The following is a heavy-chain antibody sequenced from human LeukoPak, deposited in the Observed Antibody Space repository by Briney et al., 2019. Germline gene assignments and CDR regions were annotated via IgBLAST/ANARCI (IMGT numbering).Heavy chain of an antibody. CDR2: IIPIFGTA. V-gene: IGHV1-69*01. Sequence: SVKVSCKASGGTFSSYAISWVRQAPGQGLEWMGGIIPIFGTANYAQKFQGRVAITADESTSTAYMELSSLRSEDTAVYYCAREKQLVRDAFDIWGQGTMVTVSS. J-gene: IGHJ3*02. CDR1: GGTFSSYA. D-gene: IGHD6-13*01. CDR3: AREKQLVRDAFDI.